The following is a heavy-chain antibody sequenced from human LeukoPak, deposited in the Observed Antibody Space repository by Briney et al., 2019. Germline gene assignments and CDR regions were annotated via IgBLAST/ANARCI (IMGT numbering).Heavy chain of an antibody. CDR3: ARQGVTAAENNYFYYYMDF. V-gene: IGHV1-18*01. Sequence: ASVKVSCKASGYTFPNFGITWVRHAPGQGLEWMGWVSPNSGNTKSAQKFQGRVTMTTDTSTSTAYMELRSLRSDDTAVYYCARQGVTAAENNYFYYYMDFWGKGTTVTVSS. CDR2: VSPNSGNT. CDR1: GYTFPNFG. J-gene: IGHJ6*03. D-gene: IGHD6-13*01.